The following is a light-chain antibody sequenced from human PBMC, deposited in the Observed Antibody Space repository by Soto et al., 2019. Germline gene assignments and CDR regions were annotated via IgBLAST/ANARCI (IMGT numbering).Light chain of an antibody. CDR1: SRDVGGYKY. CDR2: DDV. Sequence: QSALTQPPSASGSPGQSVTIYCTGTSRDVGGYKYVSWYQQFPGTAPQLVIYDDVKRSPGIPDRFSASKSGTSATLAITGLQTGDEADYYCGTWDNSLSAGLFGTGTKLTVL. J-gene: IGLJ1*01. CDR3: GTWDNSLSAGL. V-gene: IGLV1-51*01.